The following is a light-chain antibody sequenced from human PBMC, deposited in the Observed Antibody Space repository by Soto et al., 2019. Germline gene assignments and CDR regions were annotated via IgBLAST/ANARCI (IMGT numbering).Light chain of an antibody. Sequence: EIVMTQSPATLSVSPGEGATPSCRASQSISSNLAWYQQKPGQAPRLLIYGASTRATGIPARFSGSGSGTEFTLTISSLQSEDFAVYDCQQYNDWPPTFGQGTRLEIK. V-gene: IGKV3-15*01. J-gene: IGKJ5*01. CDR2: GAS. CDR3: QQYNDWPPT. CDR1: QSISSN.